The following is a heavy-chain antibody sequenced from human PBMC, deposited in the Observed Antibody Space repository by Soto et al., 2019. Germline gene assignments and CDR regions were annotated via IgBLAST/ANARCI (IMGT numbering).Heavy chain of an antibody. CDR3: AREEVHTYGCFFAY. CDR2: IIPVLGVG. J-gene: IGHJ4*02. D-gene: IGHD5-18*01. CDR1: GSTFGNHA. V-gene: IGHV1-69*10. Sequence: SSVKVSCKASGSTFGNHAISWVRQAPGQGLEWLGGIIPVLGVGDNAQKFQGRVTITADASTSTAYLELSSLRSEDTALYYCAREEVHTYGCFFAYWGQGNLVTVFS.